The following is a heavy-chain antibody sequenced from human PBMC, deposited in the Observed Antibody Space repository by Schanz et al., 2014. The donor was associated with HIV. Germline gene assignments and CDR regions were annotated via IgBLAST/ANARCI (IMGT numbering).Heavy chain of an antibody. CDR3: ARQYDY. CDR2: ISASGSSI. Sequence: EVQLVESGGGLVQPGGSLRLSCATSGFTFSTYSMNWVRQAPGRGLEWVSYISASGSSIQYADSVRGRFTISRDTAKNSLYLQMNSLRHDDTAVYYCARQYDYWGRGTLVTVSS. CDR1: GFTFSTYS. J-gene: IGHJ4*02. V-gene: IGHV3-48*02.